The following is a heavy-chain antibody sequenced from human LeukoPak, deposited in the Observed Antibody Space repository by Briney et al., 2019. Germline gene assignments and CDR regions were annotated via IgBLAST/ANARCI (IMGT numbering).Heavy chain of an antibody. V-gene: IGHV1-2*02. D-gene: IGHD7-27*01. CDR1: GYTFSDYY. CDR2: INPNSGGT. Sequence: GASVKVSCKASGYTFSDYYVHWVRQAPGQGLEWMGWINPNSGGTKYAQKFQGRVTMTRDTSISTAYMELSRLRSDDTAVYYCARDLKPNWGYYFDYWGQGTLVTVSS. J-gene: IGHJ4*02. CDR3: ARDLKPNWGYYFDY.